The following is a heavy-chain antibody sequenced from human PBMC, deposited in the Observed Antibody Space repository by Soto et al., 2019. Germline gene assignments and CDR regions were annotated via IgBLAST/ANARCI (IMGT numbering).Heavy chain of an antibody. V-gene: IGHV1-3*01. D-gene: IGHD6-19*01. CDR1: GYTFTSYA. Sequence: ASVTVCCKASGYTFTSYAMHCVRQATGQRLEWMGWINAGNGNTKYSQKFQGRVTITRDTSASTAYMELSSLRSEDTAVYYCARVRLSSGYTYAFDIWGQGTMVTVS. CDR2: INAGNGNT. CDR3: ARVRLSSGYTYAFDI. J-gene: IGHJ3*02.